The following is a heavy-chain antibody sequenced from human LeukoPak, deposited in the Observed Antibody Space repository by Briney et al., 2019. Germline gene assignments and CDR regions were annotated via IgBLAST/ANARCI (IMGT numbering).Heavy chain of an antibody. Sequence: PETLSLTCAVSGYSISSGYYWGWVRQPPGKGLEWIGAIFHSGNTYYSPSLKSRVTISIDTPKNQFSLKLRSVTVADTAVYYCARDGKESRGPIDYWGQGTLVTVSS. CDR3: ARDGKESRGPIDY. CDR2: IFHSGNT. D-gene: IGHD1-1*01. CDR1: GYSISSGYY. J-gene: IGHJ4*02. V-gene: IGHV4-38-2*02.